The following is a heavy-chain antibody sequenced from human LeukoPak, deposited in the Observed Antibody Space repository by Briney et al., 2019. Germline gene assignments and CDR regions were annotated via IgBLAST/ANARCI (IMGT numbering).Heavy chain of an antibody. J-gene: IGHJ5*02. Sequence: ASVKVSCKASGYTFTSYYMHWVRQAPGQGLEWMGLINPSGSSTSYAQKFQGRLSLTTDTSTSTAYMELRSLRSDDTAVYYCARDRAYYDSWGYPDKWFDPWGQGTLVTVSS. CDR3: ARDRAYYDSWGYPDKWFDP. CDR2: INPSGSST. V-gene: IGHV1-46*01. D-gene: IGHD3-22*01. CDR1: GYTFTSYY.